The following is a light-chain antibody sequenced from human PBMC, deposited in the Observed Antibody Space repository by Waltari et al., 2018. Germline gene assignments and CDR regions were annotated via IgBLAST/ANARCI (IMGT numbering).Light chain of an antibody. J-gene: IGLJ3*02. Sequence: QSVLTQPPSESGTPGQRVTISCSGSSANIGSNTVNWYQQLPGTAPKLLIYSNNQRPSGFPDRFSGAKSGTSASLAISGLQSEDEADYYCAAWDDSLNGSWVFGGGTKLTVL. CDR2: SNN. V-gene: IGLV1-44*01. CDR3: AAWDDSLNGSWV. CDR1: SANIGSNT.